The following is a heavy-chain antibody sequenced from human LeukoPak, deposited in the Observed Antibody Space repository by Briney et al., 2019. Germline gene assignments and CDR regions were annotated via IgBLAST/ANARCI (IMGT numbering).Heavy chain of an antibody. CDR1: GGSISSYY. CDR2: IYYSEST. V-gene: IGHV4-59*12. J-gene: IGHJ6*02. Sequence: SETLSLTCTVSGGSISSYYWSWIRQPPGKGLEWIGYIYYSESTNYNPSLKSRVTISVDTSKNQFSLKLSSVTAADTAVYYCARATQWLDYYYGMDVWGQGTTVTVSS. D-gene: IGHD6-19*01. CDR3: ARATQWLDYYYGMDV.